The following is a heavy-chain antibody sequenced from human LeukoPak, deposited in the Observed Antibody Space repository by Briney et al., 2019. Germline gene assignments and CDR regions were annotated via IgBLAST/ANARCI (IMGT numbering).Heavy chain of an antibody. CDR2: VKQDGSEE. CDR1: GFTFSSYW. CDR3: AKDRHEKHEFDY. Sequence: GGSLRLSCAASGFTFSSYWMSWVRQAPGKGLEWVANVKQDGSEEYYVDSVKGRFTISRDNAKNSLYLQMNSLRAEDTAVYYCAKDRHEKHEFDYWGQGTLVTVSS. J-gene: IGHJ4*02. V-gene: IGHV3-7*01.